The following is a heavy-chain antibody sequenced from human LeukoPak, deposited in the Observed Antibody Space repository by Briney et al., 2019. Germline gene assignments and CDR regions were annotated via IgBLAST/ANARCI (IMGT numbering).Heavy chain of an antibody. V-gene: IGHV1-18*01. Sequence: SVKVSCKASGYAFTSYGISWVRQAPGQGLEWMGWISAYNGNTNYAQKLQGRVTMTTDTSTSTAYMELRSLRSDDTAVYYCARDESSSSSNYYYGMDVWGQGTTVTVSS. CDR2: ISAYNGNT. J-gene: IGHJ6*02. CDR3: ARDESSSSSNYYYGMDV. D-gene: IGHD6-6*01. CDR1: GYAFTSYG.